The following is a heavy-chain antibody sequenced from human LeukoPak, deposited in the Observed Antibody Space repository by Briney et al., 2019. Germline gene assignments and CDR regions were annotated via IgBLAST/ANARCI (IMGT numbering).Heavy chain of an antibody. D-gene: IGHD2-15*01. J-gene: IGHJ6*02. CDR3: ALQTTLAYYYYYYAMDV. CDR1: GFTFSSHT. CDR2: ISSSGVST. Sequence: GGPLRLSCSASGFTFSSHTMHWVRQAPGKGLEYVSAISSSGVSTYYADSVKGRFTISRVNSKNTLYLQMSSLRAEDTAVYYCALQTTLAYYYYYYAMDVWGQGTTVTVSS. V-gene: IGHV3-64D*06.